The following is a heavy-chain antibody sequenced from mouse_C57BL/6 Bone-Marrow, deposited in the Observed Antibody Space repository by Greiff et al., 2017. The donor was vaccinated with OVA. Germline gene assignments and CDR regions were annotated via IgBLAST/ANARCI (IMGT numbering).Heavy chain of an antibody. J-gene: IGHJ3*01. CDR3: ARSWAWCAY. CDR2: IYPRSGNT. V-gene: IGHV1-81*01. Sequence: QVQLQQSGAELARPGASVKLSCKASGYTFTSYGISWVKQRTGQGLEWIGEIYPRSGNTYYNEKFKGKATLTADKSSSTAYMRLRSLTSEDSEVYFGARSWAWCAYWGQGTLVTVSA. CDR1: GYTFTSYG. D-gene: IGHD4-1*01.